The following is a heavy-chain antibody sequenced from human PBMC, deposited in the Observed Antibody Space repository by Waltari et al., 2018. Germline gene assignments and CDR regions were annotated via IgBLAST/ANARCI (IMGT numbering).Heavy chain of an antibody. CDR2: INQDGSGT. CDR3: ARDRGWGWLDP. D-gene: IGHD3-10*01. V-gene: IGHV3-7*01. CDR1: GFPFSSHW. J-gene: IGHJ5*02. Sequence: EVQLVESGGGLVQPGGSLRLSCAASGFPFSSHWMNWVRQAPGKGLDGVALINQDGSGTYYVDSLKGRFTISRDNAKNSLYLQMNSLRVEDTAIYYCARDRGWGWLDPWGQGTLVTVSS.